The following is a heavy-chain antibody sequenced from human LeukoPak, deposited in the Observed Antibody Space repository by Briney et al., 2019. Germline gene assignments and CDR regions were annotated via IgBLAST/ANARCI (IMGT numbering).Heavy chain of an antibody. Sequence: GGSLRLSCSVSGFVFRICNMYWVRQAPGKGPEYVSTISGSGNGGSIYHADSVKGRFTISRDDSKSILYLQMNGLRSEDTAVYYCVKDFGRVRGTPDSWGQGTLVTVSS. J-gene: IGHJ4*02. D-gene: IGHD3-16*01. CDR1: GFVFRICN. CDR2: ISGSGNGGSI. CDR3: VKDFGRVRGTPDS. V-gene: IGHV3-64D*06.